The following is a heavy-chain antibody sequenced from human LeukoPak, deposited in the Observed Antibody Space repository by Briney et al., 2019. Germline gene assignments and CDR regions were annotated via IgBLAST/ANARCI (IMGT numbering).Heavy chain of an antibody. J-gene: IGHJ3*02. CDR2: IWYDGSNK. CDR1: GFTFSSYG. CDR3: ARGSIYYDSSGYYSFDAFDI. D-gene: IGHD3-22*01. V-gene: IGHV3-33*01. Sequence: PGGSLRLSCAASGFTFSSYGMLWVRQAPGKGLEWVAVIWYDGSNKYYAHSVKGRFTISRDNSKNTLYLQMNSLRAEDTAVYYCARGSIYYDSSGYYSFDAFDIWGQGTMVTVSS.